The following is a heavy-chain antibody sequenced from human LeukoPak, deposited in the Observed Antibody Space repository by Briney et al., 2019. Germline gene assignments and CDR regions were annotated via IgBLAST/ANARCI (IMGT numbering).Heavy chain of an antibody. D-gene: IGHD5-24*01. J-gene: IGHJ4*02. CDR2: INHSGST. CDR3: ARGRTDGYNSGYYFDY. CDR1: GGSFSGYY. V-gene: IGHV4-34*01. Sequence: PSETLSLTCAVYGGSFSGYYWSWIRQPPGKGLEWIGEINHSGSTNYNPSHKSRVTISVDTSKNQFSLKLSSVTAADTAVYYCARGRTDGYNSGYYFDYWGQGTLVTVSS.